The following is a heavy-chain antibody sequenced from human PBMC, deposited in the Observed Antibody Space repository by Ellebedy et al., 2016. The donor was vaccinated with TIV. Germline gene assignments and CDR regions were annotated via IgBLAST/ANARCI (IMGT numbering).Heavy chain of an antibody. V-gene: IGHV3-23*01. J-gene: IGHJ5*02. D-gene: IGHD3-10*01. Sequence: GGSLRLSXVASGFSFSSYAMSWVRLAPGKGLEWVSGVSGSGATTYYADSVKGRFSISRDSSKNTLFLQMNNLTADDTAVYYCATGSPYASGNSRVCWFDPWGQGTLVTVSS. CDR2: VSGSGATT. CDR3: ATGSPYASGNSRVCWFDP. CDR1: GFSFSSYA.